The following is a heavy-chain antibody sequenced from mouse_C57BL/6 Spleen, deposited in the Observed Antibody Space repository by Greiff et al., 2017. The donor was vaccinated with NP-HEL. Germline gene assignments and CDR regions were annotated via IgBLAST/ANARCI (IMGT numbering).Heavy chain of an antibody. Sequence: EVQRVESGGGLVKPGGSLKLSCAASGFTFSSYTMSWVRQTPEKRLEWVATISGGGGNTYYPDSVKGRFTISRDNAKNTLYLQMSSLRSEDTAVYYCAPDYRRVAYWGQGTLVTVSA. CDR1: GFTFSSYT. CDR3: APDYRRVAY. J-gene: IGHJ3*01. D-gene: IGHD2-14*01. V-gene: IGHV5-9*04. CDR2: ISGGGGNT.